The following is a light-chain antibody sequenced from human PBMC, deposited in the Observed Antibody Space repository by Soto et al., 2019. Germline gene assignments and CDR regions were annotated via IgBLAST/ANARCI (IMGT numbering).Light chain of an antibody. V-gene: IGLV9-49*01. CDR2: VGTGGIAG. Sequence: QSVLTQPPSASASLGASVTLTCTLSSGYSNYKVDWYQQRPGKGPRFVMRVGTGGIAGSKGDGIPDRFSVLGSGLNRYLTIKNIQEEDESDYHCGADHGSGSNFVYVFGTGTKVTVL. CDR3: GADHGSGSNFVYV. J-gene: IGLJ1*01. CDR1: SGYSNYK.